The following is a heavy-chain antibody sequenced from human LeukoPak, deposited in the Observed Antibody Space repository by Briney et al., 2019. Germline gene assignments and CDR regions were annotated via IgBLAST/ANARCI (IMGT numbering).Heavy chain of an antibody. V-gene: IGHV4-34*01. CDR1: GGSFSDYF. CDR3: ARHYGP. D-gene: IGHD3-16*01. CDR2: ISHSGGT. J-gene: IGHJ5*02. Sequence: SETLSLTCAVYGGSFSDYFWSWIRQPPGKGLEWIGEISHSGGTTYNPSLRSRVTISGDTSKKQFSLILSSVTAADTAVYYCARHYGPWGQGTLVTVSS.